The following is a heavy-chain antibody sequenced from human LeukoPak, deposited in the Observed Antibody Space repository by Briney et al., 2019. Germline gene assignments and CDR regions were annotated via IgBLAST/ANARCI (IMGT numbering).Heavy chain of an antibody. J-gene: IGHJ4*02. D-gene: IGHD2-15*01. CDR2: IRQDGSEK. CDR3: ARRYCSGGSCYPIIDH. Sequence: GGSLRLSCAASGFTLTTYWMTWVRQSPGKGLEWVANIRQDGSEKSYVDSVEGRFIISRDTAKNSLYLQMNTLRVEDTAVYYCARRYCSGGSCYPIIDHWGQGTLVTVSS. CDR1: GFTLTTYW. V-gene: IGHV3-7*01.